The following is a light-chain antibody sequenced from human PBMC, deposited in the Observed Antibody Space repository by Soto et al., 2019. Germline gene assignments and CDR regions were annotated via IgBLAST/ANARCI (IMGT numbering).Light chain of an antibody. CDR1: QSVSSN. J-gene: IGKJ1*01. V-gene: IGKV3-15*01. CDR3: PQYNNWLRT. CDR2: GAS. Sequence: EIVMTQSPATLSVSPGERATLSCRASQSVSSNLAWYQQKPGQAPRLLIYGASTRATGIPARFSGSGSGTEFTLNISSLQSEDFAVYYCPQYNNWLRTFGQGTKVEIK.